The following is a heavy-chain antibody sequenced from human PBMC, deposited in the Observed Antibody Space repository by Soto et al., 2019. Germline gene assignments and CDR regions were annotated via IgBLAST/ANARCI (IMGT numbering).Heavy chain of an antibody. CDR2: ISPMSGAA. D-gene: IGHD3-10*01. J-gene: IGHJ4*02. CDR3: AREVQVHTPAFVY. CDR1: GSTFNTYA. Sequence: QVQLVQAGAEMKKPGSSVKVSCQSSGSTFNTYAMNWVRQAPGQGPEWMGDISPMSGAANYAPKFQGRVTITADECTGTSYMQLSSLTSEDTALYFCAREVQVHTPAFVYWGQGTLVTVSS. V-gene: IGHV1-69*19.